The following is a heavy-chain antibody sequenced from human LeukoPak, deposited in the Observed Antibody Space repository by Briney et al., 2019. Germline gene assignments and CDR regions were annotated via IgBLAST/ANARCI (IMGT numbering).Heavy chain of an antibody. CDR2: IYYSGST. V-gene: IGHV4-39*01. CDR3: ARQSASDYYDRSDSFDY. J-gene: IGHJ4*02. D-gene: IGHD3-22*01. Sequence: PSETLSLTCTVSGGSISSSNYYWGWIRQPPGKGLEWIGSIYYSGSTYYNPSLKSRVTISVDTSKNQFSLKLSSVTAADTAVYYCARQSASDYYDRSDSFDYWGQGTLVTVSS. CDR1: GGSISSSNYY.